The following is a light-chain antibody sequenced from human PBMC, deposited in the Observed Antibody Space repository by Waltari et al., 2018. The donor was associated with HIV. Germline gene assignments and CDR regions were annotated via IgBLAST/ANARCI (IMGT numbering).Light chain of an antibody. CDR3: QQYYSYPLT. V-gene: IGKV1-8*01. CDR2: AAS. Sequence: AIRMTQSPSSFSASTGDRVTITCRASQGISSYLAWYQQKPGKAPKLLIYAASTLQSGVPSRFSGSGSGTDFTLTISRLQYEDFATYYCQQYYSYPLTIGGGTKVEIK. J-gene: IGKJ4*01. CDR1: QGISSY.